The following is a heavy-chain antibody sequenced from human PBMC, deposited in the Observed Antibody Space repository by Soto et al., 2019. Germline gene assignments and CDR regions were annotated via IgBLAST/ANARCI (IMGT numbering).Heavy chain of an antibody. Sequence: PSETLSLTCAVYGGSFSGYYWSWIRQPPGKGLEWIGEINHSGVTNYKPSLKRRVTISVDTSKNQFSLQLKSVTAADTALYYCARFSGSYYYAMDVWGQVSTVTVSS. CDR3: ARFSGSYYYAMDV. D-gene: IGHD6-19*01. V-gene: IGHV4-34*01. CDR2: INHSGVT. CDR1: GGSFSGYY. J-gene: IGHJ6*02.